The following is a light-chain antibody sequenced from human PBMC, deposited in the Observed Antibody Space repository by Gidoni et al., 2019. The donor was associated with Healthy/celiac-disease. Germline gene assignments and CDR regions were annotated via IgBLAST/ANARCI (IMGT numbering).Light chain of an antibody. CDR3: QQYGSFTYT. Sequence: ELVLTQYPGTLSLSPGERATLSCRASQSVSSSYLAWYQQKPGQAPRLLIYGASSRATGIPDRFSGSGSGTDFTLTISRLEPEDFAVYYCQQYGSFTYTFGQGTKLEIK. CDR2: GAS. V-gene: IGKV3-20*01. CDR1: QSVSSSY. J-gene: IGKJ2*01.